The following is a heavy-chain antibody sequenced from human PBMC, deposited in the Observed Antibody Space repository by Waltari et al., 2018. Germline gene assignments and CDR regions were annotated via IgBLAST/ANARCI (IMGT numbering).Heavy chain of an antibody. Sequence: YAMHWVRQAPGKGLEWVAVISYDESTKYYVDSVKGRFTISRDNSMNTLSLQMNSLRAEDTAVYYCAREGDRVSFDYLGLGTLVTVSS. CDR3: AREGDRVSFDY. CDR2: ISYDESTK. J-gene: IGHJ4*02. CDR1: YA. D-gene: IGHD2-21*01. V-gene: IGHV3-30*04.